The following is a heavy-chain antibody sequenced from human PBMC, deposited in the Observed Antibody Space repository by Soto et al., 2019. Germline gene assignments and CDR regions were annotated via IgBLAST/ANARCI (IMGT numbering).Heavy chain of an antibody. CDR2: IYTSGGT. Sequence: PSETLSLTCTVSGGSISSYYWSWIRQPAGKGLEWIGRIYTSGGTNYNPSLKSRVTMSVDTSKNQFSLKLSSVTAADTAVYYCARESLYSIKWELQGGFDYWGQGTLVTVSS. CDR1: GGSISSYY. D-gene: IGHD1-26*01. V-gene: IGHV4-4*07. J-gene: IGHJ4*02. CDR3: ARESLYSIKWELQGGFDY.